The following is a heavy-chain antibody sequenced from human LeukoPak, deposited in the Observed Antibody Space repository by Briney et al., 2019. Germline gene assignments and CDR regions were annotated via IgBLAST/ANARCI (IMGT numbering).Heavy chain of an antibody. J-gene: IGHJ5*02. D-gene: IGHD6-13*01. V-gene: IGHV3-33*01. Sequence: GRSLRLSCAASGSTFSSYGMHWVRQAPGKGLEWVAVIWYDGSNKYYADSVKGRFTISRDNSKNTLYLQMNSLRAEDTAVYYCARGLAAAGRFPWFDPWGQGTLVTVSS. CDR2: IWYDGSNK. CDR1: GSTFSSYG. CDR3: ARGLAAAGRFPWFDP.